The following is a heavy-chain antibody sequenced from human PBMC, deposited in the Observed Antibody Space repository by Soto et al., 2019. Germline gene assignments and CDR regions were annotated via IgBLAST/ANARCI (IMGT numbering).Heavy chain of an antibody. J-gene: IGHJ4*02. V-gene: IGHV3-23*01. CDR1: GFTFSSYA. Sequence: LRLSCAASGFTFSSYAISWVRQAPGKGLEWVSGIGGSGDNTYYADSVRGRFTISRDNSRNTLYLQMNSLRAEDTALYYCAKTITGYFWAGDSWGRGTLVTVSS. CDR3: AKTITGYFWAGDS. CDR2: IGGSGDNT. D-gene: IGHD1-20*01.